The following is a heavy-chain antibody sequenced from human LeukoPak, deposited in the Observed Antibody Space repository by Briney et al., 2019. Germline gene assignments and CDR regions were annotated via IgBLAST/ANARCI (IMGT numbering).Heavy chain of an antibody. CDR1: GGTFSSYA. J-gene: IGHJ6*02. CDR3: ARTRDGSGSYSAEYYYGMDV. CDR2: IIPIFGTA. V-gene: IGHV1-69*13. D-gene: IGHD3-10*01. Sequence: EASVKVSCKASGGTFSSYAVSWVRQAPGQGLEWMGGIIPIFGTANYAQKFQGRVTITADESTSTGYMELSSLRSEDTAVYYCARTRDGSGSYSAEYYYGMDVWGQGTTFTVSS.